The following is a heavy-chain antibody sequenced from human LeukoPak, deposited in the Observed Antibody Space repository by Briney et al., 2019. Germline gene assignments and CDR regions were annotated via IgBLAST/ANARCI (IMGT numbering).Heavy chain of an antibody. D-gene: IGHD6-13*01. CDR1: GFTFSSYA. Sequence: GGSLRLSCAASGFTFSSYAMRWVRQAPGKGLEWVSAISGSGGRTYYADSVKGRFTISRDNSKNTLYLQMNSLRAEDTAVYYCAMGSSWYVNLNAFDYWGQGTLVTVSS. J-gene: IGHJ4*02. CDR3: AMGSSWYVNLNAFDY. CDR2: ISGSGGRT. V-gene: IGHV3-23*01.